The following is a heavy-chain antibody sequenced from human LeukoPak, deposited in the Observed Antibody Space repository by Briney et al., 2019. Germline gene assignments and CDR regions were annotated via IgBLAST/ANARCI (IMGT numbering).Heavy chain of an antibody. Sequence: PSETLSLTCTVSGGSISGSSYYWGWIRQPPGKGLEWIGSIYYSGSTYYNPSLKSRVTISVDTSKNQFSLKLSSVTAADTAVYYCARHFRHFDYWGQGTLVTVSS. J-gene: IGHJ4*02. CDR3: ARHFRHFDY. CDR2: IYYSGST. CDR1: GGSISGSSYY. V-gene: IGHV4-39*01.